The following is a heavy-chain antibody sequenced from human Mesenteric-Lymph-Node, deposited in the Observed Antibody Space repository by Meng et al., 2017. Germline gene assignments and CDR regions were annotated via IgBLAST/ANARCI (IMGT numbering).Heavy chain of an antibody. V-gene: IGHV3-23*01. J-gene: IGHJ6*02. CDR3: AREYYDILTGYYNVYYYYGMDV. D-gene: IGHD3-9*01. CDR1: GFIFSSYA. Sequence: GESLKISCAASGFIFSSYAMSWVRQAPGKGLEWVSAISSSGDRIYYVDSVKGRFTISRDNSKNTLYLQMNSLRAEDTAVYYCAREYYDILTGYYNVYYYYGMDVWGQGTTVTVSS. CDR2: ISSSGDRI.